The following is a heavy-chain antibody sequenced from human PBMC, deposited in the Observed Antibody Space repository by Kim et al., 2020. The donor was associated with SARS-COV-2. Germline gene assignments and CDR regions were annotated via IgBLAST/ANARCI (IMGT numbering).Heavy chain of an antibody. V-gene: IGHV4-34*01. CDR2: INHSGST. D-gene: IGHD6-19*01. J-gene: IGHJ5*02. CDR3: ARGQSVDGYSSGWYVGRRRNWFDP. CDR1: GGSFSGYY. Sequence: SETLSLTCAVYGGSFSGYYWSWIRQPPGKGLEWIGEINHSGSTTYNPSLKRRVPISVDTSKNQFSLKLSSVTAADTAVYYCARGQSVDGYSSGWYVGRRRNWFDPWGQGTLVTVSS.